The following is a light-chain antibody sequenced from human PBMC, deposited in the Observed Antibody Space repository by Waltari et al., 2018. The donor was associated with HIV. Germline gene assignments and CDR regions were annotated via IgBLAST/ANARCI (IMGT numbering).Light chain of an antibody. CDR2: GAS. CDR3: QQYGKWPHN. J-gene: IGKJ4*01. CDR1: EDVFNH. V-gene: IGKV3-15*01. Sequence: IAMTPSPAPLPASPGESATLSCRASEDVFNHLAWYQQKPVQPPRLLLFGASTRATDIPARFSGSGSGTEFTLTINSLQPEDSAIYYCQQYGKWPHNFGGGTKVEVK.